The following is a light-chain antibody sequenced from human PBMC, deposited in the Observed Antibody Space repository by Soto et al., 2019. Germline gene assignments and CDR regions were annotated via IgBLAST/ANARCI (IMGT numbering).Light chain of an antibody. J-gene: IGLJ3*02. Sequence: QSVLTQSSSASASLGSSVKLTCTLSSGHSSYIIAWHQQQPGKAPRYLMKLEGRGSYNKGSGVPDRFSGSSSGADRYLTISNLQFEDEADYYCETWNSNVWVLGGGTKVTVL. CDR2: LEGRGSY. V-gene: IGLV4-60*02. CDR1: SGHSSYI. CDR3: ETWNSNVWV.